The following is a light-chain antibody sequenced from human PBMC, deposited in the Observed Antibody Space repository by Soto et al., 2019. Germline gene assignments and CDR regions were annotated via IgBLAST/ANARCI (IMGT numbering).Light chain of an antibody. Sequence: QSVLTQPPSASGTPGQRVTISCSGSSSNIGSNYVYWYQQLPGTAPKLLIYRSNQRPSGVPDRFSGSKSGTSASLAISGLRSEDEADYYCAAWDDSLSGYVFGTGTQLTVL. J-gene: IGLJ1*01. CDR1: SSNIGSNY. CDR2: RSN. CDR3: AAWDDSLSGYV. V-gene: IGLV1-47*01.